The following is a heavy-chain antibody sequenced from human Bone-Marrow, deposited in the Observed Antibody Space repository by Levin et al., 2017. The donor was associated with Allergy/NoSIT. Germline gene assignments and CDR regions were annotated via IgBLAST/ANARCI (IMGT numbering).Heavy chain of an antibody. CDR1: GFTFSNAW. J-gene: IGHJ6*02. CDR3: TTDKLTTSGSYLNYYYDGMDG. D-gene: IGHD1-26*01. Sequence: LSLTCAASGFTFSNAWMSWVRQAPGKGLEWVGRIKSKTDGGTTDYAAPVKGRFTISRDDSKNTLYLQMNSLKTEDTAVYYCTTDKLTTSGSYLNYYYDGMDGWGQGTTVTVSS. V-gene: IGHV3-15*01. CDR2: IKSKTDGGTT.